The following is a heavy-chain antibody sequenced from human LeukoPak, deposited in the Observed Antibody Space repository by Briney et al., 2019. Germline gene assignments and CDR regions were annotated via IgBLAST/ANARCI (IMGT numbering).Heavy chain of an antibody. CDR2: ITSTSVST. J-gene: IGHJ4*02. D-gene: IGHD3-9*01. CDR1: AFTFNSYS. CDR3: ARTYYDILTSYNPYFDY. Sequence: PGGSLRLSCAASAFTFNSYSMSWVRQAPGKGLEWVSSITSTSVSTYYADSVKGRFTISRDNAKNSLYLQMNSLGAEDTAVYYCARTYYDILTSYNPYFDYWGQGTLVTVSS. V-gene: IGHV3-21*01.